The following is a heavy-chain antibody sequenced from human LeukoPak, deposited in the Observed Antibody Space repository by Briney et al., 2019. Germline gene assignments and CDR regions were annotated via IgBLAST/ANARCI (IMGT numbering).Heavy chain of an antibody. J-gene: IGHJ4*02. CDR3: ARGPSYDILTGSSRGRFTDY. Sequence: SVKVSCKASGGTFSSYAISWVRQAPGQGLEWMGRIIPILGIANYAQKFQGRVTITADKSTSTAYMELSSLRSEDTAVYYCARGPSYDILTGSSRGRFTDYWGRGTLVTVSS. CDR2: IIPILGIA. V-gene: IGHV1-69*04. CDR1: GGTFSSYA. D-gene: IGHD3-9*01.